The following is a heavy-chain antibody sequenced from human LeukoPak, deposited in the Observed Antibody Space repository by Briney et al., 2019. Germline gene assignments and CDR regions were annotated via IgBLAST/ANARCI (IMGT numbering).Heavy chain of an antibody. D-gene: IGHD1-1*01. J-gene: IGHJ4*02. CDR2: ISYDGSNK. V-gene: IGHV3-30-3*01. Sequence: GRSLRLSCAASGFTFSSYAMHWVRQAPGKGPEWVAVISYDGSNKYYADSVKGRFTISRDNSKNTLYLQMNSLRAEDTAVYYCARQLSSRDDYWGQGTLVTVSS. CDR3: ARQLSSRDDY. CDR1: GFTFSSYA.